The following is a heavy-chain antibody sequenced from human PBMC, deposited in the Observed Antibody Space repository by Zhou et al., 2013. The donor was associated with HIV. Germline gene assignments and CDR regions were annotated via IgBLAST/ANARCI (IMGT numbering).Heavy chain of an antibody. D-gene: IGHD3-3*01. CDR3: ARGRGDDFWSGESPSWYFDY. CDR1: GGTFISYA. Sequence: QVQVVQSGAEVKKPGSSVKVSCEASGGTFISYAISWVRQAPGQGLQWMGGIIPRFGTTNYAQKFQGRVTITTDESSSTAYMELNSLRSEDTAIYYCARGRGDDFWSGESPSWYFDYWGQGTQVTVSS. V-gene: IGHV1-69*05. J-gene: IGHJ4*02. CDR2: IIPRFGTT.